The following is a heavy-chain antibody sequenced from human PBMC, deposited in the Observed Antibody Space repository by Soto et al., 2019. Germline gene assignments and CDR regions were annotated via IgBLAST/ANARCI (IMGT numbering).Heavy chain of an antibody. CDR3: QGGDF. CDR2: INDSGST. D-gene: IGHD3-16*01. CDR1: GGSFRCYF. V-gene: IGHV4-34*01. J-gene: IGHJ4*02. Sequence: SETLSLTSAVSGGSFRCYFWSWIRQSPDKGLEWIGEINDSGSTYYNPSFKSRLTISVDTSKSQISLTLTSVTAADSAVYYCQGGDFWGQGTRVTVSS.